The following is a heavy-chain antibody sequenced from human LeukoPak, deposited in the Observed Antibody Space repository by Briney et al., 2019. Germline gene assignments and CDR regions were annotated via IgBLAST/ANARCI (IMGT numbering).Heavy chain of an antibody. CDR3: ARGGRLPGFGPN. D-gene: IGHD6-25*01. Sequence: GGSLRLSCAASGFSFSSYSMHWVGPAPGKGLEGVSSISSSSSYIYYADSVQGRFTISRDNAKNSLYLQMNSLRAEDMAVYYCARGGRLPGFGPNWGQGTLVTVSS. CDR1: GFSFSSYS. J-gene: IGHJ4*02. CDR2: ISSSSSYI. V-gene: IGHV3-21*01.